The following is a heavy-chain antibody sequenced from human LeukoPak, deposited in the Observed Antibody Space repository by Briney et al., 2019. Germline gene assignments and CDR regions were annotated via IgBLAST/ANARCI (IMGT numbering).Heavy chain of an antibody. CDR1: GYSISSGYH. Sequence: SETLSLTCTVSGYSISSGYHWGWIRQPPGKGLEWIGEINHSGSTNYNPSLKSRVTISVDTSKNQFSLKLSSVTAADTAVYYCARGGSPRGYSYGYIYYYYYMDVWGKGTTVTVSS. CDR2: INHSGST. CDR3: ARGGSPRGYSYGYIYYYYYMDV. J-gene: IGHJ6*03. D-gene: IGHD5-18*01. V-gene: IGHV4-38-2*02.